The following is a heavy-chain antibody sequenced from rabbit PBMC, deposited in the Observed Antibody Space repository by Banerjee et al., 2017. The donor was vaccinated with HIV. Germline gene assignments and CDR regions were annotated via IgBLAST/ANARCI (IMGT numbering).Heavy chain of an antibody. J-gene: IGHJ4*01. D-gene: IGHD8-1*01. V-gene: IGHV1S43*01. CDR1: GFDLSSGYD. CDR2: IDGRRDSS. CDR3: ARDGYGNSDYAAYFTL. Sequence: QEQLEESGGGLVKPGGSLTLTCKASGFDLSSGYDMCWVRQAPGKGLEWIACIDGRRDSSAYATWAKGRFTITRSTSLNTVTLQLNSLTAADTATYFCARDGYGNSDYAAYFTLWGPGTLVTVS.